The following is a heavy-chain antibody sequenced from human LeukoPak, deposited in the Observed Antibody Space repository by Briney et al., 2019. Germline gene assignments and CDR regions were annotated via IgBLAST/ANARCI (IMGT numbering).Heavy chain of an antibody. CDR3: ASGNYYGSGSYYGVGAYFDY. Sequence: PGGSLRLSCAASGFTFSDYYMSWIRQAPGKGLGWVSYISSSGSTIYYADSVKGRFTISRDNAKNSLYLQMNSLRAEDTAVYYCASGNYYGSGSYYGVGAYFDYWGQGTLVTVSS. V-gene: IGHV3-11*01. CDR2: ISSSGSTI. J-gene: IGHJ4*02. D-gene: IGHD3-10*01. CDR1: GFTFSDYY.